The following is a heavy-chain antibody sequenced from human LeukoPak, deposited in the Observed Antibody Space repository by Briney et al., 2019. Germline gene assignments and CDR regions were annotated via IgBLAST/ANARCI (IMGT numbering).Heavy chain of an antibody. CDR3: ARGTHVIPHDY. J-gene: IGHJ4*02. CDR1: GGSFSGYY. Sequence: SETLSLTCAVYGGSFSGYYWSWIRQPPGKGLEWIGEINYSGSTNYNPSLKSRVTISVDTSKNQFSLKLSSVTAADTAVYYCARGTHVIPHDYWGQGTLVTVSS. CDR2: INYSGST. V-gene: IGHV4-34*01.